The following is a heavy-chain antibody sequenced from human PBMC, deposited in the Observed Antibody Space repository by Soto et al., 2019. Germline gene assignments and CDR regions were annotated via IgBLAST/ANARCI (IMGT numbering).Heavy chain of an antibody. J-gene: IGHJ4*02. CDR1: GYAFAAYA. CDR3: ARGGSALNRGGMYDFDN. CDR2: INPANGNT. V-gene: IGHV1-3*01. Sequence: QVQLVQSGAEVKTPGASVRISCKASGYAFAAYAIQWVRQAPGQGLEWMGWINPANGNTKIAQNFQGTVSFTRDISAKTAFMDLSSLTFEDTSVYYCARGGSALNRGGMYDFDNWGQGTPVTVSS. D-gene: IGHD3-10*01.